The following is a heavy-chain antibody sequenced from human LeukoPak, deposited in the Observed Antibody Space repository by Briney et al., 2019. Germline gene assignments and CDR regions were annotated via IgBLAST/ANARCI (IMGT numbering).Heavy chain of an antibody. Sequence: GGSLRLSCAASGFTFSTYAMSWVSQAPGKGLEWVSTISGRGDSTYYADSVKGRFSISRDNSKNTLYLQMNSLRAEDTAVYCCARDPGYAIYYFDYWGQGTLVTVSS. J-gene: IGHJ4*02. D-gene: IGHD3-9*01. CDR3: ARDPGYAIYYFDY. CDR1: GFTFSTYA. V-gene: IGHV3-23*01. CDR2: ISGRGDST.